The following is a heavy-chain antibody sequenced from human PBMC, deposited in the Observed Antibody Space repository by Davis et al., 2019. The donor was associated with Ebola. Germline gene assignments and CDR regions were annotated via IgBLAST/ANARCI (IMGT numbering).Heavy chain of an antibody. J-gene: IGHJ5*02. CDR3: ARVGYDFWSGYYTGNWFDP. CDR2: IYYSGST. V-gene: IGHV4-59*01. Sequence: MPSETLSLTCTVSGGSISSYYWYWIRQPPGKGLEWIGYIYYSGSTNYNPSLKSRVTISVDTSKNQFSLKLSSVTAADTAVYYCARVGYDFWSGYYTGNWFDPWGQGTLVTVSS. D-gene: IGHD3-3*01. CDR1: GGSISSYY.